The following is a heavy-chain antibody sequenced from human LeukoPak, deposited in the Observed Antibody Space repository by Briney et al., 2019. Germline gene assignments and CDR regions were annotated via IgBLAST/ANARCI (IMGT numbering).Heavy chain of an antibody. Sequence: GGSLRLSCAASGFTVTYYYMSWVRQAPGKGLEWVSYISSSGSTIYYADSVKGRFTISRDNAKNSLYLQMNSLRAEDTALYYCARLGSSGYSGYDLNYYYYMDVWGKGTTVTVSS. CDR2: ISSSGSTI. V-gene: IGHV3-11*01. CDR3: ARLGSSGYSGYDLNYYYYMDV. D-gene: IGHD5-12*01. J-gene: IGHJ6*03. CDR1: GFTVTYYY.